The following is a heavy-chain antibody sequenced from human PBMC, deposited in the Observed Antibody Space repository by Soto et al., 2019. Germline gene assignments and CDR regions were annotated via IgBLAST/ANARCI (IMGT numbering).Heavy chain of an antibody. D-gene: IGHD6-13*01. CDR2: ISGSGGST. CDR3: ATLNIAAAGIDY. Sequence: GGSLRLSCAASGFTFSSYAMSWVRQAPGKGLEWVSAISGSGGSTYYADSVKGRFTISRDNAKNSLYLQMNSLRAEDTAVYYCATLNIAAAGIDYWGQGTLVTVSS. V-gene: IGHV3-23*01. CDR1: GFTFSSYA. J-gene: IGHJ4*02.